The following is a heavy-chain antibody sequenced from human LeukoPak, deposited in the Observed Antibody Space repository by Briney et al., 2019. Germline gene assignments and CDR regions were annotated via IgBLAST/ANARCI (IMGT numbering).Heavy chain of an antibody. V-gene: IGHV3-23*01. J-gene: IGHJ4*02. CDR2: ISDSGGST. D-gene: IGHD3-10*01. Sequence: GGSLRLSCVDSGFTFSSYAMSWVRQVPGKGLEWVSGISDSGGSTYYADSVKGRFTISRDNSKNTLYLQMNSLRAEGTAVYFCVKGFVHPTYYFDYWGQGTLVTVSS. CDR3: VKGFVHPTYYFDY. CDR1: GFTFSSYA.